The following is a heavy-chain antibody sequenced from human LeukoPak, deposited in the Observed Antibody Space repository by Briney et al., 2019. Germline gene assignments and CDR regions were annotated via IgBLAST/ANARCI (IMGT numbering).Heavy chain of an antibody. Sequence: GGSLRLSCAASGFTFSGYAMHWVRQAPDKGLEWVAVISYDGNNKYYADSVKGRFTISRDNSKNTLYLEMNGLRAEDTAVYYCATGGGIPAAGGLLGYWGQGTLVTVSS. CDR1: GFTFSGYA. D-gene: IGHD6-13*01. CDR2: ISYDGNNK. V-gene: IGHV3-30-3*01. CDR3: ATGGGIPAAGGLLGY. J-gene: IGHJ4*02.